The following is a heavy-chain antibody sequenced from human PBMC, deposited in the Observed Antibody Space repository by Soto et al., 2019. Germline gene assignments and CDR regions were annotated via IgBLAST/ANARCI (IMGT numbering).Heavy chain of an antibody. CDR3: ARGLATLPVFAFDV. Sequence: QITVKGSGPTLVKPTQTLTLTCSLSGISLSTSGVGLGWIRQTPGKALEWLALIYWNDDKHYSPSLKGRLTITHDTAKNQAVLTMTDIDPVDTATYYCARGLATLPVFAFDVWGQGTVVTVSS. D-gene: IGHD6-6*01. V-gene: IGHV2-5*01. CDR1: GISLSTSGVG. CDR2: IYWNDDK. J-gene: IGHJ3*01.